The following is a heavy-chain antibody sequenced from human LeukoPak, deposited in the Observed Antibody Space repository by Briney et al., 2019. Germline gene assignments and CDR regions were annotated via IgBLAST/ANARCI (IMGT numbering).Heavy chain of an antibody. CDR2: IYYSGST. Sequence: SETLSLTCTVSGGSISSYYWSWIRQPPGKGLEWIGYIYYSGSTNYDPSLKSRVTISVDTSKNQFSLKLSFVTAADTAVYYCARGRTDDYGDYANFDYWGQGTLVTVSS. CDR1: GGSISSYY. J-gene: IGHJ4*02. V-gene: IGHV4-59*01. D-gene: IGHD4-17*01. CDR3: ARGRTDDYGDYANFDY.